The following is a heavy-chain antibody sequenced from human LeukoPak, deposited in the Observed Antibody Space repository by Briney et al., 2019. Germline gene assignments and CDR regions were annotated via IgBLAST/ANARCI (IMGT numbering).Heavy chain of an antibody. J-gene: IGHJ4*02. Sequence: SETLSLTCIVSGDSISTDHWSWIRQSPGKGLEWIGYINYSGNSEYNPSLKSRVTISVDRSKNQVSLKMRSVSAADTAVYYCARLDFISDTCYNYWARGALVTVSS. D-gene: IGHD3-16*02. CDR1: GDSISTDH. CDR3: ARLDFISDTCYNY. CDR2: INYSGNS. V-gene: IGHV4-59*08.